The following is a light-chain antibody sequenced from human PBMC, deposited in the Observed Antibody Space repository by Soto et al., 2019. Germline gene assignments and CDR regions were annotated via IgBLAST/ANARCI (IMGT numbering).Light chain of an antibody. J-gene: IGKJ1*01. CDR2: DSS. V-gene: IGKV3-11*01. CDR1: QSVSSY. Sequence: EIGLTQSPATLSFSPGERATLSCRASQSVSSYLAWYQQKPGQAPRLLIYDSSNRAAGIPARFSGSGSGTAFTLTISILETEDFAVYYCQQRSNWPRTFGQGTKVEIK. CDR3: QQRSNWPRT.